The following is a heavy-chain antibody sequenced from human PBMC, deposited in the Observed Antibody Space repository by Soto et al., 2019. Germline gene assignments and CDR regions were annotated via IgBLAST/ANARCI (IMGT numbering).Heavy chain of an antibody. D-gene: IGHD2-15*01. CDR2: ASSDGGTK. J-gene: IGHJ4*02. CDR1: GFTFSSHS. CDR3: SRDVVVGAKALNY. Sequence: PGGSLRLSCVTSGFTFSSHSMHWFRQTPDKGLEWVAVASSDGGTKFYADSVKGRFTISRDNSKNSLYLQMNSLRVEDTAVYFCSRDVVVGAKALNYWGQGALVTVSS. V-gene: IGHV3-30-3*01.